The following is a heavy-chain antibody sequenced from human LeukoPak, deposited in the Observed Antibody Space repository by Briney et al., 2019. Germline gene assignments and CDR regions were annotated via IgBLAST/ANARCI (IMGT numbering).Heavy chain of an antibody. J-gene: IGHJ4*02. Sequence: SETLSLTCTVSGGSISSSSYYWGWIRQPPGKGLEWIGSIYYSGSTYYNPSLKSRVTISVDTSKNQFSLKLSSVTAADTAVYYCARHASGYCSGGSCPTLVNYFDYWGQGTLVTISS. V-gene: IGHV4-39*01. D-gene: IGHD2-15*01. CDR3: ARHASGYCSGGSCPTLVNYFDY. CDR2: IYYSGST. CDR1: GGSISSSSYY.